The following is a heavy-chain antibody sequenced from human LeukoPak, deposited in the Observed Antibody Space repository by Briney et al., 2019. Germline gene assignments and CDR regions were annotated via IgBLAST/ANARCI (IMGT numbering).Heavy chain of an antibody. D-gene: IGHD3-16*02. V-gene: IGHV4-34*01. Sequence: SETLSLTCAVYGGSFSGYYWSWIRQPPGKGLEWIGEINHSGSTNYNPSLKSRVTISVDTSKNQFSLKLSSVTAADTAVYYCARERSDYVWGSYRSPLDYWGQGTLVTVSS. J-gene: IGHJ4*02. CDR1: GGSFSGYY. CDR2: INHSGST. CDR3: ARERSDYVWGSYRSPLDY.